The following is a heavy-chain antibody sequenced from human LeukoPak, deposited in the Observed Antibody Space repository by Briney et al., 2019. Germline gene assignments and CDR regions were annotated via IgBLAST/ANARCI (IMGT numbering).Heavy chain of an antibody. J-gene: IGHJ4*02. Sequence: SETLSLTCTVSGGSVSDYYWSWIRQSPGKGLEWIGYIYYTGSTSYNPSLKSRVTISADTSKNEFSLKLNSVTAADTAVYYCASRKLGNDYWGQGTLVTVSS. D-gene: IGHD7-27*01. CDR1: GGSVSDYY. V-gene: IGHV4-59*02. CDR3: ASRKLGNDY. CDR2: IYYTGST.